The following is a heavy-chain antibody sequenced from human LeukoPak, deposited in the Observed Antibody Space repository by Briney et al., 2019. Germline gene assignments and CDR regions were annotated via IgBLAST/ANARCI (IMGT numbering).Heavy chain of an antibody. CDR2: IDQDGREK. J-gene: IGHJ4*02. CDR3: ARGRYLDWLPYFFDY. D-gene: IGHD3-9*01. CDR1: GFTFTIYW. Sequence: GGARRLSCAASGFTFTIYWMSWVCQAPGKGLEWVANIDQDGREKSFVDSVKGRFSISRDNAKNTLHLQMNSLRVEDTGVYYCARGRYLDWLPYFFDYWGQGTLVTVSS. V-gene: IGHV3-7*01.